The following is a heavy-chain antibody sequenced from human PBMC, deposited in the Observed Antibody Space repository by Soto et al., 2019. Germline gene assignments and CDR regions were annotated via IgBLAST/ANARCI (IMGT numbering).Heavy chain of an antibody. CDR2: MNPNSGNT. V-gene: IGHV1-8*01. J-gene: IGHJ5*02. CDR1: GYTFTSYD. Sequence: ASVKVSCKASGYTFTSYDINWVRQATGQGLEWMGWMNPNSGNTGYAQKFQGRVTMTRNTSISTAYMELSSLRSEDTAVYYCARTLGYCSGGSCFKYNWFDPWGQGTLVTVSS. D-gene: IGHD2-15*01. CDR3: ARTLGYCSGGSCFKYNWFDP.